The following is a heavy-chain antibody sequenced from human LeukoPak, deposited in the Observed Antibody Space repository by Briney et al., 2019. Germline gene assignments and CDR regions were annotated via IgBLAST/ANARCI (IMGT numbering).Heavy chain of an antibody. CDR3: AKAKYSGGYFLPPGDY. V-gene: IGHV3-30*18. Sequence: PGGSLRLSCAASGFTFSSYGMHWVRQAPGKELEWVAVISYDGSNKYYADSVKGRFTISRDNSKNTLYLQMNSLRAEDTAVYYCAKAKYSGGYFLPPGDYWGQGTLVTVSS. D-gene: IGHD1-26*01. J-gene: IGHJ4*02. CDR2: ISYDGSNK. CDR1: GFTFSSYG.